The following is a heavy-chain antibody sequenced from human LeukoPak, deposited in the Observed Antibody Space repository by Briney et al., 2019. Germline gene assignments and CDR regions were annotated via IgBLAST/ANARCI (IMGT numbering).Heavy chain of an antibody. CDR2: IDPASGIT. CDR3: ARVGAPGGLRPYHYYY. V-gene: IGHV1-2*02. D-gene: IGHD3-16*01. Sequence: ASVKVSCKASGYIFSDYWIHWVRQAPGRGLECLGWIDPASGITNQPQKFQGRITVTRDTSASTVYMDLTGLTTDDTALYYCARVGAPGGLRPYHYYYWGQGTLATVSS. J-gene: IGHJ4*02. CDR1: GYIFSDYW.